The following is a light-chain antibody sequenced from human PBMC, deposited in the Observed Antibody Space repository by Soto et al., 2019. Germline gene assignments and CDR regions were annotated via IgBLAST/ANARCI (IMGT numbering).Light chain of an antibody. V-gene: IGKV3-20*01. CDR1: QSVTNSF. Sequence: EIVLAQSPGTLSLSPGERATLACRASQSVTNSFLAWYQQKPGQAPRLLIYGASRRATGIPDRFTGSGSGTDLTLTISRLEPADFAVYYCQQYVRSPWAFGQGTKVDI. J-gene: IGKJ1*01. CDR3: QQYVRSPWA. CDR2: GAS.